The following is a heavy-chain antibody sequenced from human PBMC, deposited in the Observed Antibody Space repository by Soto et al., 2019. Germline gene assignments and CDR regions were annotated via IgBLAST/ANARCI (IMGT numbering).Heavy chain of an antibody. CDR2: ISGSGGST. D-gene: IGHD3-3*01. V-gene: IGHV3-23*01. CDR1: GVTCSSDA. J-gene: IGHJ4*02. Sequence: GGSLRISCATSGVTCSSDAISWVRQAPGKGLEWVSAISGSGGSTYYADSVKGRFTISRDNSKNTLYLQMNSLRAEDTAVYYCAKDLDYDFLSCYSFDYRGQRTLVT. CDR3: AKDLDYDFLSCYSFDY.